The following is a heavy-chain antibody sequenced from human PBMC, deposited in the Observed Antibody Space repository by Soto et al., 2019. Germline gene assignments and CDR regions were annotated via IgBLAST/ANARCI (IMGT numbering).Heavy chain of an antibody. J-gene: IGHJ6*02. CDR1: GGTFSSYA. CDR2: IIPIFGTA. CDR3: ARGGGYSGYDAGDATGDYYYYGMDV. D-gene: IGHD5-12*01. Sequence: SVKVSCKASGGTFSSYAISWVRQAPGQGLEWMGGIIPIFGTANYAQKFQGRVTITVDESTSTAYMELSSLGSEDTAVYYCARGGGYSGYDAGDATGDYYYYGMDVWGQGTTVTVSS. V-gene: IGHV1-69*13.